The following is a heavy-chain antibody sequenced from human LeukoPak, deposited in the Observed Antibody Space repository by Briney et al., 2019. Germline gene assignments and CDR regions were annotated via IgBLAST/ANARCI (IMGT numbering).Heavy chain of an antibody. CDR1: GGSISSSSYY. CDR2: IYYSGST. Sequence: SETLSLTCTVSGGSISSSSYYWSWIRQPPGKGLEWIGYIYYSGSTNYNPSLKSRVTISVDTSKNQFSLKLSSVTAADTAVYYCARAESGGYDRSYYYGMDVWGQGTTVTVSS. D-gene: IGHD5-12*01. CDR3: ARAESGGYDRSYYYGMDV. V-gene: IGHV4-61*01. J-gene: IGHJ6*02.